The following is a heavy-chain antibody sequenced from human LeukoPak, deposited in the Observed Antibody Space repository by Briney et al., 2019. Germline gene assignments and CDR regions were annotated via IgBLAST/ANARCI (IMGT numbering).Heavy chain of an antibody. Sequence: GASVKVSCKASGYTFTSYYMHWVRQAPGQGLEWMGIINPSGGSTSYAQEFQGRVTMTRDTSTSTVYMELSSLRSEDTAVYYCARADYGDTIPQNAFDIWGQGTMVTVSS. J-gene: IGHJ3*02. CDR3: ARADYGDTIPQNAFDI. D-gene: IGHD4-17*01. CDR1: GYTFTSYY. CDR2: INPSGGST. V-gene: IGHV1-46*01.